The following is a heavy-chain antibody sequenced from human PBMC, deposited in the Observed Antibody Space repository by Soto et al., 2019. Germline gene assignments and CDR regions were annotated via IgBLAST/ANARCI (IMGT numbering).Heavy chain of an antibody. CDR2: INPSGST. CDR1: GGSFSGHY. V-gene: IGHV4-34*01. J-gene: IGHJ6*02. Sequence: QVQLQQWGAGLLRPSETLSLTCAVDGGSFSGHYCSWIRQPPGKGLEWIGEINPSGSTNYNPSLKSRVTISADTSRNQFSLKLSSVTAADTAVFYCARGGITMYDYALDVWGQGTTVTVSS. D-gene: IGHD3-3*01. CDR3: ARGGITMYDYALDV.